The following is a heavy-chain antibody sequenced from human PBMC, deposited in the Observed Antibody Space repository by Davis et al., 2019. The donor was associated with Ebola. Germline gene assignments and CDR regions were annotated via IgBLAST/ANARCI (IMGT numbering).Heavy chain of an antibody. D-gene: IGHD5-24*01. Sequence: KVSCKGSGCSFTTYWIVWVRQMPGKGLECMGIIFPGDSDTRYSPSFQGQVTISADKSISTAYLQWSSLKASDTAIYYCARGTNGYNPGGYFDSWGQGTLVTVSS. J-gene: IGHJ4*02. CDR1: GCSFTTYW. CDR3: ARGTNGYNPGGYFDS. V-gene: IGHV5-51*01. CDR2: IFPGDSDT.